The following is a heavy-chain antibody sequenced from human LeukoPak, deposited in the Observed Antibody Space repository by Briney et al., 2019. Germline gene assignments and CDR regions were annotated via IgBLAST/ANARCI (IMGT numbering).Heavy chain of an antibody. Sequence: GGSLRLSCATSGFTLSDYAMNWVRQAPGEGLEWLSAISGSDGHTFYADSVKGRFTLSRDNSKNTLYLQMNNLRADDTAIYYCAKVPWVGTITWGQGTLVIVSS. J-gene: IGHJ4*02. D-gene: IGHD1-26*01. CDR3: AKVPWVGTIT. CDR1: GFTLSDYA. V-gene: IGHV3-23*01. CDR2: ISGSDGHT.